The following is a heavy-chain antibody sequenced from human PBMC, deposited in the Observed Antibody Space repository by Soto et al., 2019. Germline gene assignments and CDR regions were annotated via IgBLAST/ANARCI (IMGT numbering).Heavy chain of an antibody. V-gene: IGHV1-69*13. J-gene: IGHJ6*04. CDR1: GVTFSSYA. CDR3: ARGGASGELRYPGFRYYYYGMDV. Sequence: SVKVSCKASGVTFSSYAISWVRQAPGQGLEWMGGIIPIFGTANYAQKFQGRVTITADESTSTAYMELSSLRSEDTAVYYCARGGASGELRYPGFRYYYYGMDVRGKGTTVTVSS. CDR2: IIPIFGTA. D-gene: IGHD3-9*01.